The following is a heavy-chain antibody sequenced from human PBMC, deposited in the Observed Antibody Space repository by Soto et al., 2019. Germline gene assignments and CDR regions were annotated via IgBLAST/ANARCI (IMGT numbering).Heavy chain of an antibody. CDR2: ISYDGSNK. Sequence: GGSLRLSCAASGFTFSSYGMHWVRQAPGKGLEWVAVISYDGSNKYYADSVKGRFTISRDNSKNTLYLQMNSLGAEDTAVYYCAKDNGGGAFDIWGQGTMVTVSS. CDR1: GFTFSSYG. J-gene: IGHJ3*02. CDR3: AKDNGGGAFDI. V-gene: IGHV3-30*18. D-gene: IGHD3-16*01.